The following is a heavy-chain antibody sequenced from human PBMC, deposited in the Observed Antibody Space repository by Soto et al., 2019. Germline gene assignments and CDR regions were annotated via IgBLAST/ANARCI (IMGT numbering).Heavy chain of an antibody. Sequence: LRLSCAASGFTVSSNYMSWVRQAPGKGLEWVSVIYSGGSTYYADSVKGRFTISRDNSKNTLYLQMNSLRAEDTAVYYCARGVAVAAVDYWGQGTLVTVSS. D-gene: IGHD6-19*01. CDR1: GFTVSSNY. V-gene: IGHV3-53*01. CDR3: ARGVAVAAVDY. J-gene: IGHJ4*02. CDR2: IYSGGST.